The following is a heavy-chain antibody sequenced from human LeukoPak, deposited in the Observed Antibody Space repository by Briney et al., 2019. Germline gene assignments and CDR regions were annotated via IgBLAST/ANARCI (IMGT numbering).Heavy chain of an antibody. Sequence: GGSLRLSCAASGFTFSSYSMNWVRQAPGKGLEWVSSISSSSSYIHYAGSVKGRFTISRDNAKNSLYLQMNSLRAEDTAVYYCARVKGSYSSDYWGQGTLVTVSS. D-gene: IGHD6-13*01. CDR3: ARVKGSYSSDY. V-gene: IGHV3-21*04. J-gene: IGHJ4*02. CDR2: ISSSSSYI. CDR1: GFTFSSYS.